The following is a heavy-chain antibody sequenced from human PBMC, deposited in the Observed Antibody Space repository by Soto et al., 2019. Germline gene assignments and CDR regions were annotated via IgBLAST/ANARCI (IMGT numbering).Heavy chain of an antibody. Sequence: ASVNGSCKAAGYSYTSYPMDWVRQANGQRLEWMGWINAGNGNTKYAQKFQGRVTMTRDTSASTAHMELGSLTSEDTAVYYCARGGGIVVVTAPYDHWGQGTLVTVSS. V-gene: IGHV1-3*01. CDR1: GYSYTSYP. CDR3: ARGGGIVVVTAPYDH. D-gene: IGHD2-21*02. CDR2: INAGNGNT. J-gene: IGHJ4*02.